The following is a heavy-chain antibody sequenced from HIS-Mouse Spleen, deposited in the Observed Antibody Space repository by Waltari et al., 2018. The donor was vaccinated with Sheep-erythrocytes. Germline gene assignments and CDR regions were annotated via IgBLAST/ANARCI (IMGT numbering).Heavy chain of an antibody. CDR3: ARVDSSSWLGAFDI. V-gene: IGHV3-66*01. D-gene: IGHD6-13*01. CDR2: IDRGGST. J-gene: IGHJ3*02. Sequence: EVQLVESGGGLVQPGGSLRLSCAASGFTVSSNYMSWVRQSPGKGLEWVSGIDRGGSTYYADSEKGRFTISRDNSKNTLYLQMNSLRAEDTAVYYCARVDSSSWLGAFDIWGQGTMVTVSS. CDR1: GFTVSSNY.